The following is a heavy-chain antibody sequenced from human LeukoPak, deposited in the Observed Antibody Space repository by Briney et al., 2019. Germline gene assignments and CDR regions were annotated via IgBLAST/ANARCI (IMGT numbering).Heavy chain of an antibody. CDR2: ISGSGGST. CDR3: ARVSDISVAAYFDY. J-gene: IGHJ4*02. CDR1: GFTFSSYA. Sequence: GGSLRLSCAASGFTFSSYAMSWVRQAPGKGLEWVSAISGSGGSTYYADSVKGRFTISRDNSKNTLYLQMNSLRAEDTALYYCARVSDISVAAYFDYWGQGTLVTVSS. V-gene: IGHV3-23*01. D-gene: IGHD6-19*01.